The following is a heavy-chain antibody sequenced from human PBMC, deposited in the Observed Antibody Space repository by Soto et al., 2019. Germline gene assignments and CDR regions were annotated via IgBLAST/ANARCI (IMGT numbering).Heavy chain of an antibody. CDR2: IHYSGSI. J-gene: IGHJ6*02. CDR1: GGSISYEYYH. V-gene: IGHV4-30-4*08. Sequence: QVQLQQSGPGLVKPSQTLYLTCTVSGGSISYEYYHWTWIRQSPGKGLEWIGYIHYSGSIIYNPSCKSRVTRSVATSKKQVSLQMSSVTAADTDVYFCAREDDGGDRDYYGLDVWGQGNTGTGSS. CDR3: AREDDGGDRDYYGLDV. D-gene: IGHD2-21*02.